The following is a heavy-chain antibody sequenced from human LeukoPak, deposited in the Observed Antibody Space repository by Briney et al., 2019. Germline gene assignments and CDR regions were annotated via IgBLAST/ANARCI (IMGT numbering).Heavy chain of an antibody. D-gene: IGHD1-26*01. V-gene: IGHV3-53*01. CDR1: GFTVCSNY. CDR3: ARGRGSASQHFDY. Sequence: GGSLRLSCAASGFTVCSNYMSWVRQAAGKGPEWGSVIYSGGSTYYADSVKGRFTISRDNSKNTLYLQMNSLRAEDTAVYYCARGRGSASQHFDYWGQGTLVTVSS. J-gene: IGHJ4*02. CDR2: IYSGGST.